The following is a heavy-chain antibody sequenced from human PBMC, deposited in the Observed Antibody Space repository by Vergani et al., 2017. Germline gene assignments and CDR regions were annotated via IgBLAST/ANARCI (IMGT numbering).Heavy chain of an antibody. J-gene: IGHJ4*02. CDR1: GGSLRGYY. CDR2: VEDSGYF. Sequence: QVQLQESGPGLLRPSETLSLICTVSGGSLRGYYWNWIRQTSGEGLEWIGYVEDSGYFNYNPSLKTRVFMSSYTSNNRFSLMLSSVNVADTAVYYCARSIVIRNPPDYFDNWCQGTLVTVSS. D-gene: IGHD2-15*01. V-gene: IGHV4-59*01. CDR3: ARSIVIRNPPDYFDN.